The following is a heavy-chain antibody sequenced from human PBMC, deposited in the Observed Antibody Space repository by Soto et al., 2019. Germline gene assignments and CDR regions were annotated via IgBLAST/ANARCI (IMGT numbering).Heavy chain of an antibody. CDR2: ISYDGSNK. J-gene: IGHJ6*02. V-gene: IGHV3-30*14. D-gene: IGHD3-16*01. CDR3: ARDMRPPQNYYYNGMDV. CDR1: GFTFSSYA. Sequence: QVQLVESGGGVVQPGRSLRLSCAASGFTFSSYAMHWVRQAPGKGLEWVAVISYDGSNKYYADSVKGRFTISRDNSKNTLDLQMNSLRAEDTAVYYCARDMRPPQNYYYNGMDVWGQGTTVTVSS.